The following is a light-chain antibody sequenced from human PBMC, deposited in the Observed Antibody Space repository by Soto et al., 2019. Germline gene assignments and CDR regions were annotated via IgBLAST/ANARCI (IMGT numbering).Light chain of an antibody. Sequence: EKVMTQSPATLSMSPGERATLSCRASQSVNSYLAWYQQKPGQAPRLLIYGASTRATGIPARFSGSGSGTEFTLIISSLQSEDFAVYYCQQYTNWPSWTFGQGTKVEIK. CDR1: QSVNSY. CDR2: GAS. J-gene: IGKJ1*01. V-gene: IGKV3-15*01. CDR3: QQYTNWPSWT.